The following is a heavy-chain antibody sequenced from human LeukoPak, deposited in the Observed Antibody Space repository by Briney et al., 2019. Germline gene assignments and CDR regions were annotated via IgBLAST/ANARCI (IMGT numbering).Heavy chain of an antibody. CDR2: IYPGDSDT. V-gene: IGHV5-51*01. D-gene: IGHD6-19*01. Sequence: GESLKISCKGSGYSFTSYWIGWVRQMPGKGLEWMGIIYPGDSDTRYGPSFQGQVTISADKSISTAYLQWSSLKASDTAMYYCARRVAAVAGLYYFDYWGQGTLVTVSS. J-gene: IGHJ4*02. CDR1: GYSFTSYW. CDR3: ARRVAAVAGLYYFDY.